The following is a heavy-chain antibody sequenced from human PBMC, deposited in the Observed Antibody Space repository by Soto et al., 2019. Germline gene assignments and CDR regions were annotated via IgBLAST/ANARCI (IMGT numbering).Heavy chain of an antibody. D-gene: IGHD3-10*01. CDR1: GGSFSGYY. CDR2: INHSGST. J-gene: IGHJ5*02. V-gene: IGHV4-34*01. Sequence: QVQLQQWGAGLLKPSETLSLTCAVYGGSFSGYYWSWIRQPPGKGLEWVGEINHSGSTNYNPSLNSRVTTSVDTSKNQFSLKQSSVTAADTAVYYCGRGRYYGSGSYWFDPWGQGTLVTVSS. CDR3: GRGRYYGSGSYWFDP.